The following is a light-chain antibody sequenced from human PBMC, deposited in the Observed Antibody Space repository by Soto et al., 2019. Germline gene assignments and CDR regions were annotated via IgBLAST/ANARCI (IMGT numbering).Light chain of an antibody. CDR3: QHYNSYSIT. CDR1: QSISSW. CDR2: KAP. J-gene: IGKJ5*01. V-gene: IGKV1-5*03. Sequence: DLQMTQSPSTLSASVGDRVTITCRASQSISSWLAWYQQKPGKAPQLLIYKAPSLESGVPSRFSGSGPGTEFTLTISSLQPDDFPTYYCQHYNSYSITFGQGTRLEIK.